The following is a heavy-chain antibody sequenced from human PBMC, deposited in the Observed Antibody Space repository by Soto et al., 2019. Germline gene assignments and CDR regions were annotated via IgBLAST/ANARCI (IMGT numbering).Heavy chain of an antibody. CDR1: GFTFSSYG. J-gene: IGHJ3*02. V-gene: IGHV3-30*18. CDR2: ISYDGSNK. Sequence: PGGSLRLSCAASGFTFSSYGMHWVRQAPGKGLEWVAVISYDGSNKYYADSVKGRFTISRDNSKNTLYLQMNSLRAEDTAVYYCAKSSPTDAFDIWGQGTMVTVSS. CDR3: AKSSPTDAFDI.